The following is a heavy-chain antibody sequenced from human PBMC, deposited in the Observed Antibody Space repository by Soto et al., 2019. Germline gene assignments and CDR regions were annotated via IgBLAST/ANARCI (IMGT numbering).Heavy chain of an antibody. CDR3: ARGPL. Sequence: EVQMVASGGGVVQPGGSLRLSCAASGFTFSDQWISWVRQAPGKGLEWVANINPDGSAKSHVDSVEGRFIISRDNAKNSLYLQMNTLRVEDTAVYYCARGPLWGQGTLVTVSS. CDR2: INPDGSAK. V-gene: IGHV3-7*01. J-gene: IGHJ4*02. CDR1: GFTFSDQW.